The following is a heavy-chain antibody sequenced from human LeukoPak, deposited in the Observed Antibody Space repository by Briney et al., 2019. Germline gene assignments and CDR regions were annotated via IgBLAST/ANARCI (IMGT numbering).Heavy chain of an antibody. CDR2: ISGGGST. V-gene: IGHV3-53*01. Sequence: GGSLRLSCAASGFTVSDNYTSWVRQAPGKGLEWVSAISGGGSTYYADSVKGRFIISRDNSKNTVYLQLNSLRAEDTAVYYCARSGDTIGSIRSPFDIWGQGTMVTVSS. D-gene: IGHD3-22*01. CDR3: ARSGDTIGSIRSPFDI. J-gene: IGHJ3*02. CDR1: GFTVSDNY.